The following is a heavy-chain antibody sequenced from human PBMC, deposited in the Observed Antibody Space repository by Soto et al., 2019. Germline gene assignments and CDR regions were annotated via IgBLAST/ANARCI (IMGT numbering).Heavy chain of an antibody. V-gene: IGHV1-46*03. D-gene: IGHD2-15*01. Sequence: ASVKVACKASGYTFTSYYMHWVRHAPGQGLEWMGIINPSGGSTSYAQKFQGRVTMTRDTSTSTVYMELSSLRSEDTAVYYCARAPYCSGGSCYGPGYYYMDVWGKGTTVTVSS. CDR2: INPSGGST. CDR1: GYTFTSYY. CDR3: ARAPYCSGGSCYGPGYYYMDV. J-gene: IGHJ6*03.